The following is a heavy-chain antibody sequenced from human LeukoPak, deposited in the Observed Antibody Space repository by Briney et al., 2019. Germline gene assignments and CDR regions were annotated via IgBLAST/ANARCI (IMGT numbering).Heavy chain of an antibody. CDR1: GGTFSSYA. J-gene: IGHJ4*02. CDR2: IIPIFGTA. D-gene: IGHD2-2*01. V-gene: IGHV1-69*01. Sequence: SVKVSCKASGGTFSSYAISWVRQAPGQGLEWMGGIIPIFGTANYAQKFQGRVTIAADESTSTAYMELSSLRSEDTAVYYCARHCSSTSCYGGGEFDYWGQGTLVTVSS. CDR3: ARHCSSTSCYGGGEFDY.